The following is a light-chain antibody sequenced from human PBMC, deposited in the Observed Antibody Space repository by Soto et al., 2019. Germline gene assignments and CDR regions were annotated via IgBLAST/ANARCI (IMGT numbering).Light chain of an antibody. V-gene: IGKV3-15*01. CDR1: QSVSSN. J-gene: IGKJ1*01. CDR2: GPS. Sequence: EIVMTQSPATLSVSPGERATLSCRASQSVSSNLAWYQQKPGQPPRLLIYGPSTRSTGIPARFSGSGSGTEFTLTLSSLQSEDFAVYYCQQYNNWPPWTFGQGTKVEIK. CDR3: QQYNNWPPWT.